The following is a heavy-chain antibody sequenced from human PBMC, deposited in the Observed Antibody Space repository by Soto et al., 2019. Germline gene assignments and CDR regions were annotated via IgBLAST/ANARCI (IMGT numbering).Heavy chain of an antibody. J-gene: IGHJ6*02. CDR3: ASLYGDYVTHYYYGMDV. V-gene: IGHV3-21*01. Sequence: PGGSLRLSCAASGFTFSSYSMNWGRQAPGKGLEWVSAISSSSSYIYYADSVKGRFTISRDNAKNSLYLQMNSLRAEDTAVYYCASLYGDYVTHYYYGMDVWGQGTTVTVSS. CDR2: ISSSSSYI. CDR1: GFTFSSYS. D-gene: IGHD4-17*01.